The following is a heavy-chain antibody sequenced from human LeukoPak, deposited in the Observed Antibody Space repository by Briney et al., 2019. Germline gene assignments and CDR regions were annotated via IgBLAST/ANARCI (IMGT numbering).Heavy chain of an antibody. D-gene: IGHD3-10*01. CDR1: GFIFSNYA. Sequence: PGGSLRLSCAASGFIFSNYAMTWVRQAPGKGLEWVSIIGGVSESFYYADSVKGRFTVSRDNSKDTLYLQINSLRDEDTAVYYCARRWLGDPYGMDVWGQRTTVSVSS. CDR2: IGGVSESF. J-gene: IGHJ6*02. V-gene: IGHV3-23*01. CDR3: ARRWLGDPYGMDV.